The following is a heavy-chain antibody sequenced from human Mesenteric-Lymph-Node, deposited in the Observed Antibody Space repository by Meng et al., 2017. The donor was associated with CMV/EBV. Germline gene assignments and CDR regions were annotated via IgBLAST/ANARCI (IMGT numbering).Heavy chain of an antibody. CDR1: GFTFSDYS. Sequence: GGSLRLSCAASGFTFSDYSMNWVRQAPGKGLEWVSCISGSGSYIYYADSLKGRFTISRDNAKNSLYLQTDSLRADDTAVYYCARSRVEYYFGSGTPAGIDYWGQGALVTVSS. V-gene: IGHV3-21*01. D-gene: IGHD3-10*01. CDR3: ARSRVEYYFGSGTPAGIDY. CDR2: ISGSGSYI. J-gene: IGHJ4*02.